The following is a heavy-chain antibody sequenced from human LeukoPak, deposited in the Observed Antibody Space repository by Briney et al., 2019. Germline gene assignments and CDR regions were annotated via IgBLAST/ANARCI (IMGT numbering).Heavy chain of an antibody. CDR2: IYTSGST. CDR1: GGSISSSSYY. Sequence: KTSETLSLTCTVSGGSISSSSYYWGWIRQPPGKGLEWIGSIYTSGSTNYNPSLKSRVTIPVDTSKNQFSLKLSSVTAADTAVYYCAREVGQLALFDYWGQGTLVTVSS. J-gene: IGHJ4*02. V-gene: IGHV4-39*07. CDR3: AREVGQLALFDY. D-gene: IGHD6-13*01.